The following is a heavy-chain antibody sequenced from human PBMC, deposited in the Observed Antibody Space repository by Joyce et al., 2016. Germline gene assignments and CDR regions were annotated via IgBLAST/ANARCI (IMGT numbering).Heavy chain of an antibody. CDR1: GLTFSSFA. D-gene: IGHD1-7*01. CDR3: AKHKGAGTYQNYAMDV. V-gene: IGHV3-23*01. J-gene: IGHJ6*02. Sequence: EVKVSDSGGGLVQPGESLRLSCSVSGLTFSSFAMGWVRQVPGKGVEWVSSITGCGRAVFLADSVKGRFTISRDNPKSTLYLQMNSLRAEDTAVYYCAKHKGAGTYQNYAMDVWGQGTTVTVSS. CDR2: ITGCGRAV.